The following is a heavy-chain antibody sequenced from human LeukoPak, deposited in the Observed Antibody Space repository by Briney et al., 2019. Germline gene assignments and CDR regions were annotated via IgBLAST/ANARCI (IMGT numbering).Heavy chain of an antibody. CDR3: ARDRLYYGSGSINWFDP. CDR2: INPGDTTT. J-gene: IGHJ5*02. Sequence: ASVTVSCKTFGYSFTIYYIHWVRQAPRQGLEWMGMINPGDTTTNYAPNSQGRITMTSDTSTTTVYLDLTSLKSDDTAVYYCARDRLYYGSGSINWFDPWGQGTLVTVSS. CDR1: GYSFTIYY. V-gene: IGHV1-46*01. D-gene: IGHD3-10*01.